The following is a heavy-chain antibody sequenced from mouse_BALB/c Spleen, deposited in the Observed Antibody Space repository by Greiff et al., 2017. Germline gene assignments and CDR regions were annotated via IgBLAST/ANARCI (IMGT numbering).Heavy chain of an antibody. CDR3: ARGGWLRPYYFDY. J-gene: IGHJ2*01. V-gene: IGHV3-6*02. D-gene: IGHD2-2*01. CDR2: ISYDGSN. Sequence: EVQLQESGPGLVKPSQSLSLTCSVTGYSITSGYYWNWIRQFPGNKLEWMGYISYDGSNNYNPSLKNRISITRDTSKNQFFLKLNSVTTEDTATYYCARGGWLRPYYFDYWGQGTTLTVSS. CDR1: GYSITSGYY.